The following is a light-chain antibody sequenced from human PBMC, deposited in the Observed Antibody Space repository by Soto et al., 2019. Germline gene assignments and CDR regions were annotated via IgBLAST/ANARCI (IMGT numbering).Light chain of an antibody. CDR1: QSVSRSY. CDR2: DAS. J-gene: IGKJ5*01. Sequence: EIVLAQTPATLSLSPGDRATLSCGASQSVSRSYLAWYQHKPGLAPRLIIYDASTRATGIPDRFSGSGSGSDFTLTISRLEPEDFAVYYCQQSGSSPITFGQGTRLGI. CDR3: QQSGSSPIT. V-gene: IGKV3D-20*01.